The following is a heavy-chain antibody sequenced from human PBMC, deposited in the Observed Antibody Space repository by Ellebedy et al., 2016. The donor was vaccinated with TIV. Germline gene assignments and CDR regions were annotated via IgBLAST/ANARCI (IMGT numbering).Heavy chain of an antibody. CDR3: AREDYRSGQWLVRSFDY. CDR1: GDSVSSNSAA. CDR2: TYYRSKWYN. D-gene: IGHD6-19*01. J-gene: IGHJ4*02. Sequence: SETLSLXXAISGDSVSSNSAAWNWIRQSPSRGLEWLGRTYYRSKWYNDYAVSVKSRITINPDTSKNQFSLQLNSVTPEDTAVYYCAREDYRSGQWLVRSFDYWGQGTLVTVSS. V-gene: IGHV6-1*01.